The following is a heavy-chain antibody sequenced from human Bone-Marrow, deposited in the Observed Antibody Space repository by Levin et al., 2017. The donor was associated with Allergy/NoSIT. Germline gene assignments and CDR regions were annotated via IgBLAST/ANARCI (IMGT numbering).Heavy chain of an antibody. J-gene: IGHJ6*03. CDR1: GFTFNSQA. Sequence: GESLKISCAASGFTFNSQAMHWLRQAPGKGLEWVATITFDGGSRDYGDSVKGRFTISRDNSKNTLYLQMASLTAEDTAIYYCAKSDINVYNWNDGHYYCMEVWGKGTTVTVSS. CDR2: ITFDGGSR. CDR3: AKSDINVYNWNDGHYYCMEV. V-gene: IGHV3-30*18. D-gene: IGHD1-1*01.